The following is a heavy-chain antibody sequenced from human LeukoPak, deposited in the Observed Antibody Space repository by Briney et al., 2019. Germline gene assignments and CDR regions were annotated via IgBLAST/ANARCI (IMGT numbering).Heavy chain of an antibody. Sequence: GGSLRLSCAASGFTFSSYSMNWVRQAPGKGLEWVSSISSSSSYIYYADSVKGRFTISRDNAKNSLYLQMNSLRAEDTAVYYCAREVDGDYALNYWGQGTLVTVSS. CDR3: AREVDGDYALNY. V-gene: IGHV3-21*01. CDR1: GFTFSSYS. CDR2: ISSSSSYI. D-gene: IGHD4-17*01. J-gene: IGHJ4*02.